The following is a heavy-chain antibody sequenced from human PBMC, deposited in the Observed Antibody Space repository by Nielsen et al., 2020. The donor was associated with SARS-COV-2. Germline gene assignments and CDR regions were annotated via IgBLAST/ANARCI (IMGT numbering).Heavy chain of an antibody. J-gene: IGHJ4*02. CDR1: GFTFSTYA. CDR3: AKISLLRYFDWSPDY. Sequence: GESLKISCAASGFTFSTYAMSWVRQAPGKGLEWVSAISSSGGSTYYADSVKGRFTISRDNSKNTLYLQMNSLRAEDTAVYYCAKISLLRYFDWSPDYWGQGTLVTVSS. D-gene: IGHD3-9*01. V-gene: IGHV3-23*01. CDR2: ISSSGGST.